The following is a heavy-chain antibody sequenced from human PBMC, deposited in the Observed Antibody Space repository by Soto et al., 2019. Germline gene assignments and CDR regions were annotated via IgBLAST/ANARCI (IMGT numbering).Heavy chain of an antibody. D-gene: IGHD3-10*01. J-gene: IGHJ3*02. CDR2: INPNSGGT. CDR1: GYTFTGYY. CDR3: ARDPVLLWFGELFSPSGDDAFDI. Sequence: QVQLVQSGAEVKKPGASVKVSCKASGYTFTGYYMHWVRQAPGQGLEWMGWINPNSGGTNYAQKFQGRVTMTRDTSISTAYMELSRLRSDDTAVYYCARDPVLLWFGELFSPSGDDAFDIWGQGTMVTVSS. V-gene: IGHV1-2*02.